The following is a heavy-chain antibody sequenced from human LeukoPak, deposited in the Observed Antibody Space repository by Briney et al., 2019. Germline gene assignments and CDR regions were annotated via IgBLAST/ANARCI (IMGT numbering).Heavy chain of an antibody. CDR1: GYTFTSYY. Sequence: ASVKVSCKASGYTFTSYYMHWVRQAPGQGLEWMGIINPSGGSTSYAQKFQGRVTMTRDMSTSTVYMELSSLRSEDTAVYYCARNSYLGLVHGFGAFDIWGQGTMVTVSS. CDR3: ARNSYLGLVHGFGAFDI. J-gene: IGHJ3*02. V-gene: IGHV1-46*01. CDR2: INPSGGST. D-gene: IGHD6-19*01.